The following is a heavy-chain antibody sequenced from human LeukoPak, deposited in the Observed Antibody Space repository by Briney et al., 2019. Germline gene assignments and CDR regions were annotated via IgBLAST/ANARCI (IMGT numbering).Heavy chain of an antibody. V-gene: IGHV4-59*01. CDR3: ARLGDDYGGKYYYYYYMDV. CDR2: IYYSGRT. D-gene: IGHD4-23*01. CDR1: GGSFSGYY. Sequence: SETLSLTRAVFGGSFSGYYWNWIRQPPGKGLEWIGYIYYSGRTNYNPSLKSRVTISVDTSKNQFSLKLISVTAADTAVYYCARLGDDYGGKYYYYYYMDVWGKGTTVTISS. J-gene: IGHJ6*03.